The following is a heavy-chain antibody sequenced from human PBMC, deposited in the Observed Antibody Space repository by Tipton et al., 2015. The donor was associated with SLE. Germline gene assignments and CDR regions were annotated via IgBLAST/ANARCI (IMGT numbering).Heavy chain of an antibody. Sequence: SLRLSCTASGFTLSIYGMHWVRQAPGRGLEWVALIWYDGSNKYYVDSVKGRFTISRDNSKNTVDLQMNSLRAEDTAVYYCVRGGDYYDSSGNDAFDIWGQGTMVTVSS. CDR1: GFTLSIYG. CDR3: VRGGDYYDSSGNDAFDI. CDR2: IWYDGSNK. J-gene: IGHJ3*02. D-gene: IGHD3-22*01. V-gene: IGHV3-33*01.